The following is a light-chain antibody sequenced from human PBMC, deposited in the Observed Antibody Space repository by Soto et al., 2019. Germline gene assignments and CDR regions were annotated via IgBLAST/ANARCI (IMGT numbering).Light chain of an antibody. Sequence: DIQMTQSPSTLSGSVGDRVTITCRASQTISSWLAWYQQKPGKAPKLLIYKASTLKSGVQSRFSGSGSGTEFTLTISSLQPDDFATYYCQHYNSDSEAFGQGTKVELK. CDR2: KAS. CDR3: QHYNSDSEA. V-gene: IGKV1-5*03. J-gene: IGKJ1*01. CDR1: QTISSW.